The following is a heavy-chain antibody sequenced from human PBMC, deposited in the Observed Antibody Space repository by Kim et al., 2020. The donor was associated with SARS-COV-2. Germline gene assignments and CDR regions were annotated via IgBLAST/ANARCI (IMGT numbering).Heavy chain of an antibody. D-gene: IGHD3-22*01. CDR1: GFTFSSYS. CDR3: ARFGVVVVEPHYYYNGVGV. V-gene: IGHV3-21*01. CDR2: ISTSSSYI. Sequence: GGSLRLSCAASGFTFSSYSMNWVRQAPGKGLEWVSSISTSSSYIYYADSVKGRFTISRDNAKSSLSLQMNSLRPEDTAVYFCARFGVVVVEPHYYYNGVGVGGRG. J-gene: IGHJ6*04.